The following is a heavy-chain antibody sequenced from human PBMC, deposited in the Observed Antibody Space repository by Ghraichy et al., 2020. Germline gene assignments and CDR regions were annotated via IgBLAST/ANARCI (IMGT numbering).Heavy chain of an antibody. CDR3: AKVPIAAAATSWFDP. CDR1: GFTFSSYA. D-gene: IGHD6-13*01. V-gene: IGHV3-23*01. Sequence: GGSLKLSCAASGFTFSSYAMNWVRQAPGKGLEWVSTVSGSSSSSGGSTYYADSVKGRFTISRDNSKNTLYLQMNSLRAEDTAVYYCAKVPIAAAATSWFDPWGQGTLVTVSS. J-gene: IGHJ5*02. CDR2: VSGSSSSSGGST.